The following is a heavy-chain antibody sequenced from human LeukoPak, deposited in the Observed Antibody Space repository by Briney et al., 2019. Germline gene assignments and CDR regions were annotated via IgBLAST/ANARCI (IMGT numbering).Heavy chain of an antibody. D-gene: IGHD2-2*01. CDR2: ISYDGAFK. V-gene: IGHV3-30-3*01. CDR3: ARDPPELHQLAHFDY. Sequence: GGSLRLSCAASGFTFSSYAIHWVRQAPGKGLEWVAVISYDGAFKSYTDSVKGRFTISRDNSKNTLYLQMNSLRTEDTAVYYCARDPPELHQLAHFDYWGQGTLVTVSS. J-gene: IGHJ4*02. CDR1: GFTFSSYA.